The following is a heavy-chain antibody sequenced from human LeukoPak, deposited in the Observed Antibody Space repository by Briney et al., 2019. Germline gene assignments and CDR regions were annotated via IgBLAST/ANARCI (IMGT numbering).Heavy chain of an antibody. CDR1: GFPFSSYW. J-gene: IGHJ4*02. V-gene: IGHV3-7*04. CDR3: TRVGYIDEGIDY. CDR2: IKQDGSKK. Sequence: GGSLRLSCVASGFPFSSYWMTWVRQAPGKGLEWVANIKQDGSKKSYVDSVKGRFTISGDNAKNSLYLQVNSLRAEDTAIYYCTRVGYIDEGIDYWGQGTLVTVSS. D-gene: IGHD5-24*01.